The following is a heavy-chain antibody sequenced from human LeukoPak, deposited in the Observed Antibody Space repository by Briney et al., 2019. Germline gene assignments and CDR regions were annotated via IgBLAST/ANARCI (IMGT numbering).Heavy chain of an antibody. CDR1: GGSISSGGYS. V-gene: IGHV4-30-2*01. J-gene: IGHJ3*02. CDR3: ATSLGASGNSYDAFDI. D-gene: IGHD4-23*01. Sequence: PSETLSLTCAVSGGSISSGGYSWSWIRQPPGKGLEWIGNIYHSGSTYYNPSLKSRVTISVGRSKNQFSLKLSSVTAADTAVYYCATSLGASGNSYDAFDIWGQGTMVTVSS. CDR2: IYHSGST.